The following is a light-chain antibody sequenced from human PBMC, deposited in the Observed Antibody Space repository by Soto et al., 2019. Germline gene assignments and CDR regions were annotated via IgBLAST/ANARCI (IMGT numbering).Light chain of an antibody. CDR3: SSYTSSSTVV. V-gene: IGLV2-14*01. J-gene: IGLJ2*01. Sequence: QSVLTQPASVSGSPGQSITISCTGTSSDVGGYNYVSWYQQHPGKAPKLMIYDVSNRPSGVSNRFSGSKSGNTASLTISGRQDEDEDDYYCSSYTSSSTVVFGGGTKVTVL. CDR2: DVS. CDR1: SSDVGGYNY.